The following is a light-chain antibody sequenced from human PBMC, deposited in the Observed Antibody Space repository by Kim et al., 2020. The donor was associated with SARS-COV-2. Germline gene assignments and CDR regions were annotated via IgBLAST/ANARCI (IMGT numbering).Light chain of an antibody. CDR2: DVI. V-gene: IGLV2-14*03. Sequence: QSALTQPASVSGSPGQSITISCTGPSSDVGGYNYVCWYQQHPDKAPRLIIYDVINRPSGVSSRFSGSKSANTASLTISGLQPEDEADYYCSAYITTGTWVFGGGTQLTVL. J-gene: IGLJ3*02. CDR3: SAYITTGTWV. CDR1: SSDVGGYNY.